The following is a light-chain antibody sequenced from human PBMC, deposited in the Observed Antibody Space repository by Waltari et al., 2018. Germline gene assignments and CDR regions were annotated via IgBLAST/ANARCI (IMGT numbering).Light chain of an antibody. CDR3: QQYNSFSQT. CDR1: QSISSW. J-gene: IGKJ1*01. Sequence: DIQMTQSPSTLSASVGDRVIITCRTSQSISSWLAWCQQKPGKAPKLLIYDASSLESGVPSRFSGSGSGTEFTLTISSLQPDDFATYYCQQYNSFSQTFGQGTKVEIQ. V-gene: IGKV1-5*01. CDR2: DAS.